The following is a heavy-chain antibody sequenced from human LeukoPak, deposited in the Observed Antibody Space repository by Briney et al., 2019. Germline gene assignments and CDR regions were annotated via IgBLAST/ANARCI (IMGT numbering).Heavy chain of an antibody. CDR1: GYTFTGYY. Sequence: ASVKVSCKASGYTFTGYYMHWVRQAPGQGLEWMGWINPNSGGTNYAQKFQGRVTMTRDTSISTAYMELSRLRSDDTAVYYCARVGGYYYGSGSYNYWGQGTLVTVSS. CDR2: INPNSGGT. J-gene: IGHJ4*02. D-gene: IGHD3-10*01. V-gene: IGHV1-2*02. CDR3: ARVGGYYYGSGSYNY.